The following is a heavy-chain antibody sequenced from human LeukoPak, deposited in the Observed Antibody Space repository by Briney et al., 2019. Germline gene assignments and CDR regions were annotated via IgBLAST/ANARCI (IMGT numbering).Heavy chain of an antibody. V-gene: IGHV1-2*06. J-gene: IGHJ3*01. Sequence: ASVKASXKASGYTFTGYYMHWVRQAPGQGLEWMGRFDPNNGGTSYAQKFQGRVTITRDTSVSTDYMELSSLRSGDTAVYYCAGGGGSYGDVWGQGTMVAVSS. CDR1: GYTFTGYY. D-gene: IGHD1-26*01. CDR3: AGGGGSYGDV. CDR2: FDPNNGGT.